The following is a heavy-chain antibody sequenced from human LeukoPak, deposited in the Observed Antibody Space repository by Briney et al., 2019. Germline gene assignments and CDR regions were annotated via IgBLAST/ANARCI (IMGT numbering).Heavy chain of an antibody. CDR2: TRADDGNA. D-gene: IGHD3-10*01. Sequence: ASVKVSCQASGYTFSTYGITWVRQAPGQGLEWMGWTRADDGNAKYAQKLQARVTMTIDTATSTAYMELRSLRSDDTAVYYCARKSRATGDYWGQGTLVTASS. V-gene: IGHV1-18*01. J-gene: IGHJ4*02. CDR1: GYTFSTYG. CDR3: ARKSRATGDY.